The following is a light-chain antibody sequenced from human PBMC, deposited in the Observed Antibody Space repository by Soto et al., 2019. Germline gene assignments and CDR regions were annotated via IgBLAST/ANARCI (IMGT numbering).Light chain of an antibody. J-gene: IGKJ1*01. CDR1: QSISSW. CDR3: QQYNSYPTT. V-gene: IGKV1-5*01. CDR2: DAY. Sequence: DIQMTQSPSPLSASVGDRITITCRASQSISSWLAWYQQKPGKAPKLLIYDAYSLESGTPSRFSGSGSGTEFTLTISSLQPDDFATYYCQQYNSYPTTFGQGTKVDI.